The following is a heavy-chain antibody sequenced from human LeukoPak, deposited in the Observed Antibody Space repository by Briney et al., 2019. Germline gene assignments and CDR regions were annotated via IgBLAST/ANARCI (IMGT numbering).Heavy chain of an antibody. V-gene: IGHV3-23*01. D-gene: IGHD3-9*01. CDR3: ARVGYDILTGMDV. CDR2: ISGSGGST. CDR1: GFTFSSYA. J-gene: IGHJ6*02. Sequence: GGSLRLSCAASGFTFSSYAMSWVRQAPGKGLEWVSAISGSGGSTYYADSVKGRFTISRDNSKNTLYLQMNSLRAEDTAVYYCARVGYDILTGMDVWGQGTTVTVSS.